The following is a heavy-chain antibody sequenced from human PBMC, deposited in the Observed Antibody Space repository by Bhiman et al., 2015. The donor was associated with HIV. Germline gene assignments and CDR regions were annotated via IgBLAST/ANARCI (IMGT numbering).Heavy chain of an antibody. CDR1: GFTFSSFG. Sequence: QVHLVESGGGLVQPGRSLRLSCAASGFTFSSFGIHWVRQTPGKGLEWVAFISFDGRNIHYADSVRGRFTISRDNSKNTLYLQMNSLRTEDTAVYYCAKDRAAAAWGVSYYGMDVWGRGTTVTVSS. D-gene: IGHD6-13*01. CDR2: ISFDGRNI. CDR3: AKDRAAAAWGVSYYGMDV. V-gene: IGHV3-30*04. J-gene: IGHJ6*02.